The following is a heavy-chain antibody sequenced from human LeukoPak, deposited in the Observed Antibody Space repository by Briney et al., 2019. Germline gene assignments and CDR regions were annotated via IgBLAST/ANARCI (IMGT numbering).Heavy chain of an antibody. D-gene: IGHD2-15*01. CDR2: ISSSETT. Sequence: SETLSLTCSVSGGSVTSYYWNWVRQTPGKGLEWIGYISSSETTDYGPSFKSRVTMSLDTSKNQFSLKLSSVTAADTGVYYCARGYCSDERCPVFPSWGQGTLVTVSS. V-gene: IGHV4-59*02. CDR3: ARGYCSDERCPVFPS. J-gene: IGHJ5*02. CDR1: GGSVTSYY.